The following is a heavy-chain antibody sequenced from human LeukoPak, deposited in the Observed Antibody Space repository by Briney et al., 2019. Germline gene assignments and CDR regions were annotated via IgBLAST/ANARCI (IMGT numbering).Heavy chain of an antibody. J-gene: IGHJ6*04. CDR3: ARDIVVVPAATQGDV. CDR1: GFTFTNFA. V-gene: IGHV3-21*01. CDR2: ISSSSSYI. Sequence: GGSLRLSCAASGFTFTNFAMKWVRQAPGKGLEWVSSISSSSSYIYYADSVKGRFTISRDNAKNSLYLQMNSLRAEDTAVYYCARDIVVVPAATQGDVWGKGTTVTVSS. D-gene: IGHD2-2*01.